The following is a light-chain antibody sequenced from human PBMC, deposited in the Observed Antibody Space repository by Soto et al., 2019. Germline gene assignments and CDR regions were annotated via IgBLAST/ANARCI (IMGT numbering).Light chain of an antibody. V-gene: IGKV3-20*01. CDR2: GAS. CDR1: QSVYNNY. J-gene: IGKJ2*01. CDR3: QRYGSSPPHT. Sequence: EIVLTQSPGTLSLSPGEGATLSCRASQSVYNNYLAWYQQKPGQAPRLLISGASIRATGIPDRFSGSGSGTDFTLTISRLESEDFAVYYCQRYGSSPPHTFDQGTKLEMK.